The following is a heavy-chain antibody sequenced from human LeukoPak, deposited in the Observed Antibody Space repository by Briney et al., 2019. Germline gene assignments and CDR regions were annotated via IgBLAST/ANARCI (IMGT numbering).Heavy chain of an antibody. CDR2: ISAYNGNT. D-gene: IGHD6-19*01. CDR1: GYTFTSYG. J-gene: IGHJ6*03. CDR3: ARGAGIAVAGTDYYYYYYMDV. V-gene: IGHV1-18*01. Sequence: ASVKVSCKASGYTFTSYGISWVRQAPGQGLEWMGWISAYNGNTNYAQKLQGRVTMTTDTSTCTAYMELRSLRSDDTAVYYCARGAGIAVAGTDYYYYYYMDVWGKGTTVTVSS.